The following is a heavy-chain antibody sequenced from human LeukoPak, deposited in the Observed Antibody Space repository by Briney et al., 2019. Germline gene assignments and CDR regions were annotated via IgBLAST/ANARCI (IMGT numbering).Heavy chain of an antibody. CDR3: ARAGLSDYPTGAFYI. CDR2: IYYSGST. CDR1: GGSISSYC. D-gene: IGHD1-26*01. Sequence: SETLSLTCTVSGGSISSYCWSWIRQPPGKGLEWIGYIYYSGSTNYNPSLKSRVTISVDTSKNQFSLKLSSVTAADTAVYYCARAGLSDYPTGAFYIWGQGTMVTVSS. J-gene: IGHJ3*02. V-gene: IGHV4-59*01.